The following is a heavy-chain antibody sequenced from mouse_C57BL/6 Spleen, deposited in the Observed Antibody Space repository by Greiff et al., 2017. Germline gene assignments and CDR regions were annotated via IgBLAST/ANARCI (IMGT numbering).Heavy chain of an antibody. D-gene: IGHD2-12*01. J-gene: IGHJ3*01. CDR1: GYAFSSSW. Sequence: VQLQEPGPELVKPGASVKISCKASGYAFSSSWLNWVKQRPGQGLEWIGRIYPAAGDTNYNGKFKGKATLTADKSSSTAYMQLSSLTSEDSAVYFCARPSYDPFAYWGQGTLVTVSA. CDR2: IYPAAGDT. V-gene: IGHV1-82*01. CDR3: ARPSYDPFAY.